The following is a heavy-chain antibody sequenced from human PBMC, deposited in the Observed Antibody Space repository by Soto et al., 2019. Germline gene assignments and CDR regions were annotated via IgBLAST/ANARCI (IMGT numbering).Heavy chain of an antibody. CDR2: LNDSGGT. J-gene: IGHJ1*01. CDR3: ARGRGGVKH. D-gene: IGHD3-10*01. V-gene: IGHV4-34*01. Sequence: SETLSLTCAVYGGSFSGYYWSWIRQPPGKGLEWIGELNDSGGTNYNASLKSRVSISGDTSKNQFSLKLSFVTAADTAVYYCARGRGGVKHWGQGTLVTVSS. CDR1: GGSFSGYY.